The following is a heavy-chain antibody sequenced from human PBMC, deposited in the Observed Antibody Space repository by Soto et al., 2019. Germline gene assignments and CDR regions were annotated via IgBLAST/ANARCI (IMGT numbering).Heavy chain of an antibody. CDR2: INAGNGNT. CDR1: GYTFTSYA. CDR3: ARGEYGIVVVPAAWGFFDY. J-gene: IGHJ4*02. Sequence: ASVKVSCKASGYTFTSYAMHWVRQAPGQRXEWMGWINAGNGNTKYSQKFQGRVTITRDTSASTAYMELSSLRSEDTAVYYCARGEYGIVVVPAAWGFFDYWGQGTLVTVSS. D-gene: IGHD2-2*01. V-gene: IGHV1-3*01.